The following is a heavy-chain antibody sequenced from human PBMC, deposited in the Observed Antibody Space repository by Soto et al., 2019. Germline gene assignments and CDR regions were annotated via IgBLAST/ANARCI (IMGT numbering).Heavy chain of an antibody. V-gene: IGHV4-30-4*01. CDR2: IYYSGST. CDR1: GGSISSGDYY. Sequence: TLSLTCTVSGGSISSGDYYWSWIRQPPGKGLEWIGYIYYSGSTYYNPSLKSRVTISVDTSKNQFSLKLSSVTAADTAVYYCARDSHYYDSSGYFDYWGQGTRVTVSS. CDR3: ARDSHYYDSSGYFDY. D-gene: IGHD3-22*01. J-gene: IGHJ4*02.